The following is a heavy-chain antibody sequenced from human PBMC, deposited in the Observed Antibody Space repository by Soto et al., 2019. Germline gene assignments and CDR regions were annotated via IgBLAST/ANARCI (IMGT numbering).Heavy chain of an antibody. D-gene: IGHD6-19*01. V-gene: IGHV1-69*13. CDR1: GGTFSSYA. J-gene: IGHJ4*02. Sequence: ASVKVSCKASGGTFSSYAISWVRQAPGQGLEWMGGIIPIFGTANYAQKFQGRVTITADESTSTAYMELSSLRSEDTAVYYCARDGEASPPGYSSGWYRWGQGTLVTVSS. CDR3: ARDGEASPPGYSSGWYR. CDR2: IIPIFGTA.